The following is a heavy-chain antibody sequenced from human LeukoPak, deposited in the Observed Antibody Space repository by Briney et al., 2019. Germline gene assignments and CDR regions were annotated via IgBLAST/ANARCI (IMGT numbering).Heavy chain of an antibody. CDR1: GGSISSYY. V-gene: IGHV4-59*01. CDR3: ARFAYCGGHCWYYFDY. Sequence: SETLSLTCTVSGGSISSYYWSWIRQPPGKGLEWIGYIYSSGSTNYNPSLKSRITISVDTSKNQSSLKLSSVTAADTAVYYCARFAYCGGHCWYYFDYWGQGSLVTVSS. CDR2: IYSSGST. D-gene: IGHD2-21*02. J-gene: IGHJ4*02.